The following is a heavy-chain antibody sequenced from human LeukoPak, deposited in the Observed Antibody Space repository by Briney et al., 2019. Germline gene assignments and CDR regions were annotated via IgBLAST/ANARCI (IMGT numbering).Heavy chain of an antibody. CDR3: ARDPGPLYYYGSDAFDI. V-gene: IGHV4-4*07. Sequence: SETLSLTCTVSGGSISSYYWSWIRQPAGKGLEWIGRIYTSGSTNYNPSLKSRVTMSVDTSKNQLSLKLSSVTAADTAVYYCARDPGPLYYYGSDAFDIWGQGTMVTVSS. CDR1: GGSISSYY. D-gene: IGHD3-10*01. CDR2: IYTSGST. J-gene: IGHJ3*02.